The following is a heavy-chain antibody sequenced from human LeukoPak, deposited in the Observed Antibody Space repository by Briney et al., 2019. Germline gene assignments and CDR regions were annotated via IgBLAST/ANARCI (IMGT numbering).Heavy chain of an antibody. Sequence: GASVTVSCKASGYTFTSYGISWVRQAPGQGLEWMGWISAYNGNTNYAQKLQGRVTMTTDTSTSTAYMELRSLRSDDTAVYYCARDSYDILTGYDYYGMDVWGQGTTVTVSS. V-gene: IGHV1-18*01. CDR3: ARDSYDILTGYDYYGMDV. J-gene: IGHJ6*02. D-gene: IGHD3-9*01. CDR1: GYTFTSYG. CDR2: ISAYNGNT.